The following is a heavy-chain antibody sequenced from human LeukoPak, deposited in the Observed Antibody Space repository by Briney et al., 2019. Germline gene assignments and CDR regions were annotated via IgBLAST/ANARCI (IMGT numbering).Heavy chain of an antibody. CDR1: GFTFSSYA. Sequence: GGSLRLSCAASGFTFSSYAMSWVRQAPGKGLEWVSVIYSGGSTYYADSVKGRFTISRHNSKNTPYLQMNSLRAEDTAVYYCARGGRIVTIFPDSPLDYFDYWGQGTLVTVSS. D-gene: IGHD3-3*01. CDR2: IYSGGST. J-gene: IGHJ4*02. CDR3: ARGGRIVTIFPDSPLDYFDY. V-gene: IGHV3-53*04.